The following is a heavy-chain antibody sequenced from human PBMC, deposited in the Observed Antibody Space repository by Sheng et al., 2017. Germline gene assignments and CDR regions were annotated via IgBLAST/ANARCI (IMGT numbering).Heavy chain of an antibody. V-gene: IGHV3-53*01. J-gene: IGHJ4*02. Sequence: EVQLVESGGGLIQPGGSLRLSCAASGSTVMSNYISWVRQAPGKGLEWVSVSYNGGDTYYAESVKGRFTISRDNSRSTVYLQMNSLRAEDTAVYYCARDKSPVGAFWYWGQGTRGHRLL. CDR3: ARDKSPVGAFWY. D-gene: IGHD1-26*01. CDR1: GSTVMSNY. CDR2: SYNGGDT.